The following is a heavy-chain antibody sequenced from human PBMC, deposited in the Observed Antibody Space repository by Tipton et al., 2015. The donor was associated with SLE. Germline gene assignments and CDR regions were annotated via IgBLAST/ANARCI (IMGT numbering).Heavy chain of an antibody. CDR2: IYYSGST. Sequence: TLSLTCTVSGGSIRSHYWSWIRQPPGKGLEWIAYIYYSGSTNYNPSLKSRTTISVDMSKNQFFLKVNSVTAADTAMYFCARSLPGSEDAFDIWGQGTMVTFSS. V-gene: IGHV4-59*11. D-gene: IGHD1-14*01. J-gene: IGHJ3*02. CDR1: GGSIRSHY. CDR3: ARSLPGSEDAFDI.